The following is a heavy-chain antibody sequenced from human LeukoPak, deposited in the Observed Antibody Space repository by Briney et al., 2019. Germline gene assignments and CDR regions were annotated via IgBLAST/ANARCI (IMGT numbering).Heavy chain of an antibody. Sequence: SETLSLTCTVSGGSISSGGYSWSWIRQPPGKGLEWIGYIYHSGTTYYSPSLKSRVTISVDRAKNQFSLKMTSVTAADTAVCYCARDRAPTLGYFDYWGQGTLVTVSS. V-gene: IGHV4-30-2*01. J-gene: IGHJ4*02. CDR2: IYHSGTT. CDR1: GGSISSGGYS. D-gene: IGHD3-10*01. CDR3: ARDRAPTLGYFDY.